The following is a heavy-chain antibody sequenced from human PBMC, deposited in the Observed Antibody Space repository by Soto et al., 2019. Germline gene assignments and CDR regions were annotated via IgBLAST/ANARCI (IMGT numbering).Heavy chain of an antibody. D-gene: IGHD2-15*01. CDR2: ISGSGGST. CDR1: GFTFSSYV. Sequence: EVQLLESGGGLVQPGGSLRLSCAASGFTFSSYVMTWVRQAPGKGLAWVSGISGSGGSTYYADSVKGRFTISRDNSKNTLYLQMNSLRAEDTAVYYCAKDASPGSGGSWWNWFDPWGQGTLVTVSS. V-gene: IGHV3-23*01. J-gene: IGHJ5*02. CDR3: AKDASPGSGGSWWNWFDP.